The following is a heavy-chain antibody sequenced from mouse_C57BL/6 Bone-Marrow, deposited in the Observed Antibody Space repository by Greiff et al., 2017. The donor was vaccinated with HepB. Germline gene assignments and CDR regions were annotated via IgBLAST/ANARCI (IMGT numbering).Heavy chain of an antibody. Sequence: EVMLVESGGGFVKPGGSLKLSCAASGFTFSSYAMSWVRQTPEKRLEWVATISDGGSYTYYPDNVKGRFTISRDNAKNNLYLQMSHLKSEDTAMYYCARLLFWYFDVWGTGTTVTVSS. V-gene: IGHV5-4*03. CDR1: GFTFSSYA. J-gene: IGHJ1*03. CDR2: ISDGGSYT. CDR3: ARLLFWYFDV.